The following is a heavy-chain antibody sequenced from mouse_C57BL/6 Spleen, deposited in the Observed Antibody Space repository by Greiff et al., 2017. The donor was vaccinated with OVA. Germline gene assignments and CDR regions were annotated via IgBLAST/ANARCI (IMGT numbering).Heavy chain of an antibody. CDR1: GFTFSDAW. CDR3: TRTPIYYDYDEVAY. J-gene: IGHJ3*01. Sequence: EVKLMESGGGLVQPGGSMKLSCAASGFTFSDAWMDWVRQSPEKGLEWVAEIRNKANNHATYYAESVKGRFTISRDDSKSSVYLQMNSLRAEDTGIYYCTRTPIYYDYDEVAYWGQGTLVTVSA. V-gene: IGHV6-6*01. D-gene: IGHD2-4*01. CDR2: IRNKANNHAT.